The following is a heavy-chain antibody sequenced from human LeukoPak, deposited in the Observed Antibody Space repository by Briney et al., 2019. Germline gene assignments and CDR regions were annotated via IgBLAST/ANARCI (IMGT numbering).Heavy chain of an antibody. Sequence: PSETLSLTCTVSGDSISSHYGSWIRQPPGKGLEWTGYISHSGSTNYNPSLESRVTISGDTSKNQFSLKLSTVTAADTAFYYCARQSRGTTARLFDYWGQGTLVTVSS. J-gene: IGHJ4*02. V-gene: IGHV4-59*08. CDR2: ISHSGST. CDR1: GDSISSHY. D-gene: IGHD1-1*01. CDR3: ARQSRGTTARLFDY.